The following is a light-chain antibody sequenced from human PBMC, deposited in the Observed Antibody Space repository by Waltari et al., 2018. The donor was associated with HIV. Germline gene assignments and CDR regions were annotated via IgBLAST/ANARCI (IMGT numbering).Light chain of an antibody. J-gene: IGKJ2*01. CDR1: ESLVHSDGNTY. CDR3: MQGTHSPPYT. Sequence: EVVMTKSTLSLPVTLGQPASTSCRSTESLVHSDGNTYLTWFQQRPGQSPRPLSYKVSNRDSGVPDRFSGSWSGTDFTLKISRVEAEDVGVYYCMQGTHSPPYTFGQGTKLEIK. V-gene: IGKV2-30*02. CDR2: KVS.